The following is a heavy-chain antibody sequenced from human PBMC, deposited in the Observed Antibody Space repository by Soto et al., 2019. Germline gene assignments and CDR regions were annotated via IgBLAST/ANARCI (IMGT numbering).Heavy chain of an antibody. CDR2: IIPIFGTA. V-gene: IGHV1-69*13. D-gene: IGHD2-21*02. CDR3: AIQVVTAIDASHYGMDV. CDR1: GGTFSSYA. Sequence: ASVKVSCKASGGTFSSYAISWVRQAPGQGLEWMGGIIPIFGTANYAQKFQGRVTITADESTSTAYMELSSLRSEDTAVYYCAIQVVTAIDASHYGMDVWGQGTTVTVSS. J-gene: IGHJ6*02.